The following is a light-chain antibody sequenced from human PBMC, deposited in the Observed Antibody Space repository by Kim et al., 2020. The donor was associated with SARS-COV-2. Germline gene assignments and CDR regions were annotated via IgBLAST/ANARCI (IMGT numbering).Light chain of an antibody. V-gene: IGKV1-5*03. CDR2: LAS. J-gene: IGKJ2*01. CDR1: ENLGTW. Sequence: SASVGDRVTITCRASENLGTWLAWYQQNPGRAPSLLIYLASTLESGVPSRFSGTGSGTELSLSITSLQPDDFATYYCQHYSRFPYTFGQGTKLEI. CDR3: QHYSRFPYT.